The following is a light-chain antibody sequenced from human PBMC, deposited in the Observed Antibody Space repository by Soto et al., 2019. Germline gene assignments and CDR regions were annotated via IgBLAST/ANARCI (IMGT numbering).Light chain of an antibody. CDR3: QQYGSSPT. Sequence: EIVLTQSPGTLSLSPGERATLSCRASQSVSSVYLAWYQQKPGQAPRLLIFGPATRATGIPDRFSGSGSGTDFTLTISRLDPEDFAVYYCQQYGSSPTFGGGTKVEIK. J-gene: IGKJ4*01. V-gene: IGKV3-20*01. CDR2: GPA. CDR1: QSVSSVY.